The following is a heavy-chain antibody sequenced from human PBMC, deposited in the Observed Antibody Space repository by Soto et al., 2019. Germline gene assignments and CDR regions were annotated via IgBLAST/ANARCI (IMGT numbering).Heavy chain of an antibody. CDR1: GGTFSSYA. CDR3: ASDPHSRGWYPYAFDI. J-gene: IGHJ3*02. CDR2: IIPIFGTA. D-gene: IGHD6-19*01. V-gene: IGHV1-69*12. Sequence: QVQLVQSGAEVKKPGSSVKVSCKASGGTFSSYAISWVRQAPGQGLEWMGGIIPIFGTANYAQKFQGRVPITADESTSTAYMELSSLRSDDTSVYYCASDPHSRGWYPYAFDIWGQGTMVTVSS.